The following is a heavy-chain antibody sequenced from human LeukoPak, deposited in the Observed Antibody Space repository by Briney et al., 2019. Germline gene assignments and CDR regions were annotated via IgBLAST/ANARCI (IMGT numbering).Heavy chain of an antibody. CDR3: ARGKRYSSSHFDY. V-gene: IGHV4-4*02. D-gene: IGHD6-19*01. CDR2: IYHSGST. J-gene: IGHJ4*02. Sequence: PSETLSLTCAVSGGSISSSNWWSWVRQPPGKGLEWIGEIYHSGSTNYNPSLKSRVTISVDKSKNQFSLKLSSVTAADTAVYYCARGKRYSSSHFDYWGQGTLVTVSS. CDR1: GGSISSSNW.